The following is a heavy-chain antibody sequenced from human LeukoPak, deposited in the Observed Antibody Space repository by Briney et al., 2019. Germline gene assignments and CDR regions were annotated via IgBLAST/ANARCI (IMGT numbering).Heavy chain of an antibody. V-gene: IGHV4-34*01. CDR1: GGSFSGYY. Sequence: SETLSLTCAVYGGSFSGYYWSWIRQPPGKGLEWIGEINHSGSTNYNPSLKSRVTISVDTSKNQFSLKLNSVTAAETAVYYCARIYSSSWFLNWFDPWGQGTLVTVSS. D-gene: IGHD6-13*01. J-gene: IGHJ5*02. CDR3: ARIYSSSWFLNWFDP. CDR2: INHSGST.